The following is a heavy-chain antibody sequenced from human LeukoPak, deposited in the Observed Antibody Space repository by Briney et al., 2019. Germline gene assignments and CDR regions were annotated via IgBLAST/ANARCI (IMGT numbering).Heavy chain of an antibody. D-gene: IGHD1-26*01. J-gene: IGHJ4*02. V-gene: IGHV3-33*01. Sequence: GESLRLSCAASGFTFSHYGMHWVRQAPGKGLEWVAVIWHDGSNEYYADSVKGQFTISRDNSKNTLYLRMNSLRAEDTAVYYCAREGGGSFGRSYYFDYWGQGTLVTVSS. CDR1: GFTFSHYG. CDR2: IWHDGSNE. CDR3: AREGGGSFGRSYYFDY.